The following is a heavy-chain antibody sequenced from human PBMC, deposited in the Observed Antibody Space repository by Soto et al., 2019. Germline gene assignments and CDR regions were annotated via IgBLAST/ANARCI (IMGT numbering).Heavy chain of an antibody. D-gene: IGHD6-13*01. Sequence: SETLSLTCAVSGGSISSSNWWGWVRQPPGKGLEWIGEIYHSGSTNYNPSLKSRVTISVDKSKNQFSLKLSSVTAADTAVYYCTRDASRDSSARGWFDPWGPGTLVTVSS. CDR1: GGSISSSNW. CDR3: TRDASRDSSARGWFDP. CDR2: IYHSGST. J-gene: IGHJ5*02. V-gene: IGHV4-4*02.